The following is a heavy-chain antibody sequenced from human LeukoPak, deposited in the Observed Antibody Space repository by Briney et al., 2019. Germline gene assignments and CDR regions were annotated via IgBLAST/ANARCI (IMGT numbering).Heavy chain of an antibody. Sequence: PSQTLSLTCTVSNASINSYYWSWIRQPPGKGLEWIGYTYYRGSTNYNPFLKSRVTISLDTSKNQVSLRLTSVTAADTTVYYCARVRYDTLTCYKRNDYFLDVWGKGTTVTVSS. D-gene: IGHD3-9*01. CDR2: TYYRGST. CDR3: ARVRYDTLTCYKRNDYFLDV. V-gene: IGHV4-59*01. CDR1: NASINSYY. J-gene: IGHJ6*03.